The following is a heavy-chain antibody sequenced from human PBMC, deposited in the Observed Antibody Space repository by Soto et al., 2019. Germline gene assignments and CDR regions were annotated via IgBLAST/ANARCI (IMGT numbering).Heavy chain of an antibody. CDR3: ARQFCTTDCSMYFDN. CDR1: GYDFTRNW. CDR2: VYPRGSDT. V-gene: IGHV5-51*01. Sequence: GESLKISCETSGYDFTRNWIGWVRQRPGKGLEWVGLVYPRGSDTRYSPSFRGHVSMSADESVRTAYLQWTSLEASDTAIYYCARQFCTTDCSMYFDNWGQGTPVTVSS. J-gene: IGHJ4*02. D-gene: IGHD2-8*01.